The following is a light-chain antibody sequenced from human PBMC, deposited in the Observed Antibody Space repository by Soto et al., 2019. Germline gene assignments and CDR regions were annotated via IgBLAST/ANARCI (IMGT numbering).Light chain of an antibody. CDR1: QSVLYSSNNKNY. CDR2: WAS. Sequence: DIVMTQSPDSLAVSLGERATINCKSSQSVLYSSNNKNYLAWYQQKPGQPPKLLIYWASTRESGVPDRFSGSGSATDFTLTISSLQAEDVAVYCCQQYYSTPQTFGQGTKVEIK. CDR3: QQYYSTPQT. J-gene: IGKJ1*01. V-gene: IGKV4-1*01.